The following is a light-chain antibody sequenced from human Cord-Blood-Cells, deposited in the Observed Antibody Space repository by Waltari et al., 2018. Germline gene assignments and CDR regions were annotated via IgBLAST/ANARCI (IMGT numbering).Light chain of an antibody. Sequence: DIQMTQSPSTLSASVGDRVNITCRASQSISSWLAWYQQKPGKAPKLLIYKASSLESGVPSRFSDSGSGTEFTLTISSLQPDDFATYYCQQYNSYSYTFGQGTKLEIK. V-gene: IGKV1-5*03. CDR2: KAS. CDR3: QQYNSYSYT. CDR1: QSISSW. J-gene: IGKJ2*01.